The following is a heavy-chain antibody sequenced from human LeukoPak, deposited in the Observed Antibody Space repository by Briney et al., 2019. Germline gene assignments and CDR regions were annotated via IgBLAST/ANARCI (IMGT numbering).Heavy chain of an antibody. CDR2: ISAYNGNT. CDR1: GYTFTSYG. CDR3: ARFDSSGYYYAGAFDI. D-gene: IGHD3-22*01. J-gene: IGHJ3*02. V-gene: IGHV1-18*01. Sequence: ASVKVSCKASGYTFTSYGISWVRQAPGQGLEWMGWISAYNGNTNYAQKLQGRVTMTTDTSTSTAYMELRSLRADDTAVYYCARFDSSGYYYAGAFDIWGQGTMVTVSS.